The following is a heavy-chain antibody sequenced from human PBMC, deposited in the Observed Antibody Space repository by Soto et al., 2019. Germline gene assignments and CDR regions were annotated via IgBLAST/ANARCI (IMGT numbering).Heavy chain of an antibody. D-gene: IGHD7-27*01. CDR2: INSDGSST. CDR1: GFTFSTYW. J-gene: IGHJ4*02. Sequence: GGSLRLSCAASGFTFSTYWMHWVRQAPGKGLVWVSHINSDGSSTSYADSVKGRFTISRDNAKNSLFLQMNNLTVEDTAVYYCAKEHWANPDSWGQGTLVTVSS. CDR3: AKEHWANPDS. V-gene: IGHV3-74*01.